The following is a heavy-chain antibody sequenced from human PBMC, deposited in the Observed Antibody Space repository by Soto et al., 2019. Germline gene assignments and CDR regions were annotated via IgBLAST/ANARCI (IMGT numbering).Heavy chain of an antibody. Sequence: EVQLLESGGGLVHPGGSLRLSCAASGFTFSTYAMSWVRQAPGKGLEWVSTLSGSGGSTYYADSVKGRFTISRDNSQNTLYLQKNSLRSEATAGDFWASSSIAMGVGVRYGMDAGSQGTTFTVSS. D-gene: IGHD3-10*01. CDR1: GFTFSTYA. J-gene: IGHJ6*02. CDR3: ASSSIAMGVGVRYGMDA. CDR2: LSGSGGST. V-gene: IGHV3-23*01.